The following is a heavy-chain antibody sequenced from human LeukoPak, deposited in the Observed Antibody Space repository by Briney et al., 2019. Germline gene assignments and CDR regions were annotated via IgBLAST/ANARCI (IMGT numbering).Heavy chain of an antibody. CDR3: ARGDYYGSEVYFDY. CDR1: DGSISSYY. J-gene: IGHJ4*02. D-gene: IGHD3-10*01. Sequence: SETLSLTCTVSDGSISSYYWSWIRQPPGKGLEWIGYIYYSGSTNYNPSLKSRVTISVDTSKNQFSLKLSSVTAADTAVYYCARGDYYGSEVYFDYWGQGTLVTVSS. CDR2: IYYSGST. V-gene: IGHV4-59*01.